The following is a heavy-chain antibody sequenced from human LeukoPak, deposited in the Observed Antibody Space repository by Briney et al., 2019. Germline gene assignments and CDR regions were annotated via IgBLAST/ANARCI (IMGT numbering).Heavy chain of an antibody. CDR3: ATYGPTSGGYTFEY. D-gene: IGHD2-15*01. CDR1: GGSISSGYW. J-gene: IGHJ4*02. Sequence: PSETLSLTGAVSGGSISSGYWGSWVRQPPMEGLEWIGEIIDSGSTNYNPSLKGRITISLDKTKNQFSLNVNSVTAADTAVYYCATYGPTSGGYTFEYWGQGILVTVSS. CDR2: IIDSGST. V-gene: IGHV4-4*02.